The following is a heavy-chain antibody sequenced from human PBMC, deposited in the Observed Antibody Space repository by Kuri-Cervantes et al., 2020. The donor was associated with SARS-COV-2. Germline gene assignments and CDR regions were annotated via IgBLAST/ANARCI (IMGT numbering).Heavy chain of an antibody. CDR2: INPNSGGT. Sequence: ASVKVSCKASGYTFTSYGISWVRQAPGQGLEWMGWINPNSGGTNYAQKFQGWVTMTRDTSTSTVYMELSSLRSEDTAVYYCARDRGIVVVVAAQSYLDYWGQGTLVTVSS. V-gene: IGHV1-2*04. D-gene: IGHD2-15*01. CDR3: ARDRGIVVVVAAQSYLDY. CDR1: GYTFTSYG. J-gene: IGHJ4*02.